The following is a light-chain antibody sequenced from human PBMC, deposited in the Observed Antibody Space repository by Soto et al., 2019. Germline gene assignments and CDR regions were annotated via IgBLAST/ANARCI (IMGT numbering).Light chain of an antibody. V-gene: IGKV1-12*01. CDR1: QDISNW. Sequence: QMTQSPSSVSASVGDRVTISCRASQDISNWLAWYQQKQGEAPKFLIYAASNLQSGVPSKFRVSGSGTDLTITISSLKPEDFEVYDCQQARRFPITFGQGTRLEIK. CDR3: QQARRFPIT. CDR2: AAS. J-gene: IGKJ5*01.